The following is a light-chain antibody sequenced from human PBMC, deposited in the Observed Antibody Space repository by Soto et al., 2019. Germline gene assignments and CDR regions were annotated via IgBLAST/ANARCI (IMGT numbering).Light chain of an antibody. J-gene: IGLJ2*01. Sequence: QAVVTQPPSVSGAPGQRVTISCTGSSSNIGAGYDVHWYQQLPGTAPKLLIYGNSNRPSGVPDRFSGSKSGTSAPLAITGLQAEDEADYYCQSYDSSLSVDVVFGGGTKVTVL. CDR3: QSYDSSLSVDVV. V-gene: IGLV1-40*01. CDR2: GNS. CDR1: SSNIGAGYD.